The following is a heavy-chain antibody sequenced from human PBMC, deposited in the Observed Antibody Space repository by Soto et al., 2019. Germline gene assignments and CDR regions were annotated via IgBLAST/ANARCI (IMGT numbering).Heavy chain of an antibody. Sequence: ASVKVSCKASGGTFSSYAISWVRQAPGQGLEWMGGIIPIFGTANYAQKFQGRVTITADESTSTAYMELSSLRSEDTAVYYCARERIAVAGTWDAFDIWGQGTMVTVSS. V-gene: IGHV1-69*13. J-gene: IGHJ3*02. CDR1: GGTFSSYA. CDR2: IIPIFGTA. D-gene: IGHD6-19*01. CDR3: ARERIAVAGTWDAFDI.